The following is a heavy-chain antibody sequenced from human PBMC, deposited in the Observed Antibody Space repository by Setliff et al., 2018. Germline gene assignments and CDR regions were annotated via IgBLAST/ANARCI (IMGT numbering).Heavy chain of an antibody. CDR2: ISSGSSTI. V-gene: IGHV3-48*01. CDR1: GFTFSSYS. J-gene: IGHJ4*02. CDR3: VTDPPFSGWSFDS. Sequence: GGSLRLSCAASGFTFSSYSMNWVRQAPGKGLEWVSYISSGSSTIYYADSARGRFTVSRDNSKNTLYLQMNSLRVEDTAVYYCVTDPPFSGWSFDSWGQGTLVTVSS. D-gene: IGHD6-19*01.